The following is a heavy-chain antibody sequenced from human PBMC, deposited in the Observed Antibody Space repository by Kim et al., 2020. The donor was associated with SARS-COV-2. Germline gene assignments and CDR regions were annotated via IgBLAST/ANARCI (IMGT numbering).Heavy chain of an antibody. V-gene: IGHV3-30*04. J-gene: IGHJ4*02. CDR1: GFPFSRYS. CDR2: TSYDGNKN. Sequence: GGSLRLSCAASGFPFSRYSVHWVRQAPGKGLEWVAGTSYDGNKNFYAESVRGRFTMSKDISKNTIYLQMDNLRAGDTAVYFCTREVAGYGSVGTCFSAFDYWRQGNLVTISS. CDR3: TREVAGYGSVGTCFSAFDY. D-gene: IGHD2-15*01.